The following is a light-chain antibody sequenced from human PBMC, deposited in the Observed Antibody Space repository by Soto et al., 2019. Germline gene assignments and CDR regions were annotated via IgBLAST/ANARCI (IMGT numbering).Light chain of an antibody. CDR1: QSVSSN. J-gene: IGKJ1*01. CDR2: GAS. CDR3: QQYNNWPRWT. Sequence: EIVMTQSPATLSVSPGERATLPCRASQSVSSNLAWYQQKPGQAPRLLIYGASTRATGIPVRFSGSGSGTEFTLTISSLQSEDFAVYYCQQYNNWPRWTFGQGTKV. V-gene: IGKV3-15*01.